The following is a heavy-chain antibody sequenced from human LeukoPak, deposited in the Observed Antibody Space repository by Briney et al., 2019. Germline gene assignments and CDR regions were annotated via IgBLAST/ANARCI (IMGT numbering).Heavy chain of an antibody. Sequence: SETLSLTCAAYGGSFSGYYWSWIRQPPGKGLEWIGEINHSGSTNYNPSLKSRVTISVDTSKNQFSLKLSSVTAADTAVYYCARGFPYDFWSGYYRRYYFDYWGQGTLSPSPQ. J-gene: IGHJ4*02. CDR1: GGSFSGYY. V-gene: IGHV4-34*01. CDR2: INHSGST. CDR3: ARGFPYDFWSGYYRRYYFDY. D-gene: IGHD3-3*01.